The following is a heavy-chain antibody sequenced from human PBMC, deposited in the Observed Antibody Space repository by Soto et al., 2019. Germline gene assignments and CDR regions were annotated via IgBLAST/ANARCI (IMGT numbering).Heavy chain of an antibody. D-gene: IGHD3-9*01. J-gene: IGHJ4*02. CDR3: ARVSEDILTGYPYYFDY. V-gene: IGHV4-59*01. CDR1: GGSISSYY. Sequence: SETLSLTCTVSGGSISSYYWSWIRQPPGKGLEWIGYIYYSGSTNYNPSLKSRVTISVDTSKNQFSLKLSSVTAADTAVYYCARVSEDILTGYPYYFDYWGQGTLVTVSS. CDR2: IYYSGST.